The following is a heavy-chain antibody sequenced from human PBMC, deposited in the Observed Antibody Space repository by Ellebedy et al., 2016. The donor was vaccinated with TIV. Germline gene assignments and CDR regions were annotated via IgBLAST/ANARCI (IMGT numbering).Heavy chain of an antibody. CDR3: ARRGSYYYYYGMDV. Sequence: PGGSLRLSCAASGFTFSSYSMNWVRQAPGKGLEWVSYISSSSSTIYNADSVKGRFTISRDNAKNSLYLQMNSLRAEDTAVYYCARRGSYYYYYGMDVWGQGTTVTVSS. V-gene: IGHV3-48*01. J-gene: IGHJ6*02. CDR1: GFTFSSYS. D-gene: IGHD1-26*01. CDR2: ISSSSSTI.